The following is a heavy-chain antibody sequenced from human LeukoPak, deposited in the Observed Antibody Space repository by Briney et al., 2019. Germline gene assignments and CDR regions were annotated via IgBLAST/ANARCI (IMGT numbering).Heavy chain of an antibody. CDR3: ARDRAEGKTWVEFDP. Sequence: PGGPLRLSCAAPGFFFNSYAMSWVRPAPAKGLAWGSRIYRDGVTQYADSVKGRFTISRDNSKNTLYLQMNSLRDEDTAVYFCARDRAEGKTWVEFDPWGEGTLVSVSS. V-gene: IGHV3-66*02. J-gene: IGHJ5*02. CDR1: GFFFNSYA. CDR2: IYRDGVT.